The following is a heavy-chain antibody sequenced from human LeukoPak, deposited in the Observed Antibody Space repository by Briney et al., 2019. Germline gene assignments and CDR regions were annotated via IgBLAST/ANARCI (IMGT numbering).Heavy chain of an antibody. V-gene: IGHV1-2*02. D-gene: IGHD3-10*01. Sequence: ASVKVSCKASGYTFTGYYMHWVRQAPGQGLEWMGWINPNTGGTNYAQKFQDRVTMTRDTSINTAYMELSGLRSDDTAVYYCARRLQYAGSYKGYYFDYWGQGTLVTVSS. CDR3: ARRLQYAGSYKGYYFDY. CDR2: INPNTGGT. CDR1: GYTFTGYY. J-gene: IGHJ4*02.